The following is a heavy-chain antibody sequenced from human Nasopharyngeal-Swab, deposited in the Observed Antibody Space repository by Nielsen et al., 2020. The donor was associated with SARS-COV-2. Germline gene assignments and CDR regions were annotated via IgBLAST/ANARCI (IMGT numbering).Heavy chain of an antibody. V-gene: IGHV3-11*01. CDR2: ISSSGSTI. D-gene: IGHD2-2*01. Sequence: GGSLRLSCAASGFTFSDYYMSWIRQAPGKGLERVSYISSSGSTIYYADSVKGRFTISRDNAKNSLYLQMNSLRAEDTAVYYCARELTSHCELDYWGQGTLVTVSS. J-gene: IGHJ4*02. CDR1: GFTFSDYY. CDR3: ARELTSHCELDY.